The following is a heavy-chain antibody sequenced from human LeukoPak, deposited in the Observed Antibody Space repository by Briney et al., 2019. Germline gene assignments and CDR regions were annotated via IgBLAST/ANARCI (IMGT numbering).Heavy chain of an antibody. CDR1: GGSFSGYY. V-gene: IGHV4-59*08. J-gene: IGHJ4*02. CDR3: ARQGSSWYDPFDY. CDR2: IYYSGST. D-gene: IGHD6-13*01. Sequence: SETLSLTCAVYGGSFSGYYWSWIRQPPGKGLEWIGYIYYSGSTNYNPSLKSRVTISVDTSKNQFSLKLSSVTAADTAVYYCARQGSSWYDPFDYWGQGTLVTVSS.